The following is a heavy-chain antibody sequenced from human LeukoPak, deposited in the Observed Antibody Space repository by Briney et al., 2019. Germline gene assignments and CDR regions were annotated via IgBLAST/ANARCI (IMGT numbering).Heavy chain of an antibody. CDR3: AKEYFDWLSPFQH. D-gene: IGHD3-9*01. CDR1: GFTFNNYA. V-gene: IGHV3-23*01. J-gene: IGHJ1*01. CDR2: ISGSGGST. Sequence: PGESLRLSCAASGFTFNNYALSWVRQAPGKGLEWVSAISGSGGSTYYADSVKGRFTISRDNSKNTLYLQMSSLRAEDAAVYYCAKEYFDWLSPFQHWDQGTLVTVSS.